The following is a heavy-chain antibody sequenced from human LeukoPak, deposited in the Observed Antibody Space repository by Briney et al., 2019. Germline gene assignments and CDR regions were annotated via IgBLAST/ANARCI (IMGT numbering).Heavy chain of an antibody. V-gene: IGHV4-59*01. J-gene: IGHJ4*02. Sequence: SETLSLTCTVSGGSISSYYWSWIRQPPGKGLEWIGYIYYSGSTNYNPSLKSRVTISVDTSKNQFSLKLSSVTAADTAVYYCARVGYYYGSRALDYWGQGTLVTVSS. D-gene: IGHD3-22*01. CDR1: GGSISSYY. CDR2: IYYSGST. CDR3: ARVGYYYGSRALDY.